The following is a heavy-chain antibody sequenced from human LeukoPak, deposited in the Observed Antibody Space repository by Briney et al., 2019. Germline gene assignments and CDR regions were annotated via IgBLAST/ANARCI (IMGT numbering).Heavy chain of an antibody. V-gene: IGHV4-39*07. D-gene: IGHD5-18*01. CDR3: AHVSGYSYGYNWFDP. J-gene: IGHJ5*02. Sequence: SETLSLTCTVSGGSISSSSYYWGWIRQPPGKGLEWIGEINHSGSTNYNPSLKSRVTISVDTSKNQFSLKLSSVTAADTAVYYCAHVSGYSYGYNWFDPWGQGTLVTVSS. CDR1: GGSISSSSYY. CDR2: INHSGST.